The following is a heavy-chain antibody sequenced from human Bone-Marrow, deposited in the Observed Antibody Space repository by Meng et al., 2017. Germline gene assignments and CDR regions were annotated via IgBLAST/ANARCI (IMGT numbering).Heavy chain of an antibody. CDR2: IYHSGST. CDR1: GGSISSGGYY. J-gene: IGHJ4*02. Sequence: SETLSLTCTVSGGSISSGGYYWSWLRQPPGKGLEWIGSIYHSGSTYYNPSLKSRVTISVDTSKNQFSLKLSSVTAADTAVYYCARDPKRIIAAAGSGFDYWGQGTLVTVSS. V-gene: IGHV4-39*07. D-gene: IGHD6-13*01. CDR3: ARDPKRIIAAAGSGFDY.